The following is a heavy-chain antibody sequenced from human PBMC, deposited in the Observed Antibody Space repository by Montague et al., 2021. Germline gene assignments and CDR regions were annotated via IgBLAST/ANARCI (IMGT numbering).Heavy chain of an antibody. D-gene: IGHD2-8*01. CDR3: ARKGTNWDY. CDR2: VYYTGTT. CDR1: GDSITFYY. J-gene: IGHJ4*02. V-gene: IGHV4-59*01. Sequence: SETLSLTCTVSGDSITFYYWSWIRQPPGKGLEWIGYVYYTGTTNYNPSLKSRVTISLDTSRNQLFLNVNAVTAADTAAYYCARKGTNWDYWGQGTLVTVPS.